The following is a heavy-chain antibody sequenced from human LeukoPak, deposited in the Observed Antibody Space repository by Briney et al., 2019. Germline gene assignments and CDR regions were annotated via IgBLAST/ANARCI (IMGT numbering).Heavy chain of an antibody. CDR3: VRGGFIAAAGLFDS. CDR1: GDSVSSNSAA. V-gene: IGHV6-1*01. J-gene: IGHJ4*02. CDR2: TYYRSKWSS. D-gene: IGHD6-13*01. Sequence: SQTLSLTFAISGDSVSSNSAAWNWIRQSPARGLEWLGRTYYRSKWSSDYAVSVKSRISINSDTSKNQFSLQLNSVTPEDTAVYYCVRGGFIAAAGLFDSWGQGTLVTVSS.